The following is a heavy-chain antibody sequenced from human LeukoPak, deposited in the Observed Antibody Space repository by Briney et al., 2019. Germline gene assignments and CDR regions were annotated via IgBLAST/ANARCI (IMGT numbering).Heavy chain of an antibody. CDR1: GGSISSGGYY. V-gene: IGHV4-31*03. J-gene: IGHJ3*02. CDR3: ARNGPHIEDSLDI. D-gene: IGHD2-8*01. CDR2: IYYSGST. Sequence: SETLSLTCTVAGGSISSGGYYWSWIRQHPGKGLEWIGYIYYSGSTYYNPSLKSRVTISVDTSKNQFSLKLTSVTAADTAVYFCARNGPHIEDSLDIWGQGPKVTVSS.